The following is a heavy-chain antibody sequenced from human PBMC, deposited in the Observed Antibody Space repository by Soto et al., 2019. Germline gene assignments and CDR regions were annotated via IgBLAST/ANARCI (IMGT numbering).Heavy chain of an antibody. CDR2: FNYSGST. J-gene: IGHJ1*01. CDR3: ARGPKGYCSSTSCLRWYPVEYFQH. D-gene: IGHD2-2*01. CDR1: GGSISSSSYY. Sequence: SETLSLTCTVSGGSISSSSYYWGWIRQPPGKGLEWIGSFNYSGSTYYNPSLKSRVTISVDTSKNQFSLKLSSVTAADTAVYYCARGPKGYCSSTSCLRWYPVEYFQHWGQGTLVTVSS. V-gene: IGHV4-39*07.